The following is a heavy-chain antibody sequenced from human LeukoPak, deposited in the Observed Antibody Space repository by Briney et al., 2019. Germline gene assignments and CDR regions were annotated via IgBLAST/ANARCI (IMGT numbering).Heavy chain of an antibody. J-gene: IGHJ4*02. CDR1: GGSISSSSYY. V-gene: IGHV4-39*01. D-gene: IGHD6-19*01. CDR3: ARATGFSSRCYRYFDY. Sequence: SETLSLTCSVSGGSISSSSYYWGWIRQPPGKGLEWIGSIFYSGSTCYNASLQSRVTMSVDTSKNQFSLKLTSVTAADTAVYYCARATGFSSRCYRYFDYWGQGTLVTVSS. CDR2: IFYSGST.